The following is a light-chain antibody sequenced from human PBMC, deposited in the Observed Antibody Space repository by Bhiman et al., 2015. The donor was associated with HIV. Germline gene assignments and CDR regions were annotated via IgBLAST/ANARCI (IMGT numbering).Light chain of an antibody. V-gene: IGLV3-25*02. CDR2: KDS. J-gene: IGLJ2*01. CDR3: QAWGSGAMV. Sequence: SYELTQPPSVSVSPGQTARIPCSGDALPQQYAYWYQQKAGQAPVLAIYKDSERPSGIPERFSGSNSGNTATLTISGTQAMDEAAYYCQAWGSGAMVFGGGTKLTVL. CDR1: ALPQQY.